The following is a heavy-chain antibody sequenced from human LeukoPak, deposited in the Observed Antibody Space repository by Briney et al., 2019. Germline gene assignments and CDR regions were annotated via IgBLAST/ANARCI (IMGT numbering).Heavy chain of an antibody. CDR2: INHSGST. CDR3: ARFHMAGTWRGMNY. V-gene: IGHV4-34*01. Sequence: SETLSLTCAVYGGSFSGYYWSWIRQPPGKGLEWIGEINHSGSTNYNPSLKSRVTISVDTSKNQSSLKLSSLTAADTAVYYCARFHMAGTWRGMNYWGQGTLVTVSS. CDR1: GGSFSGYY. J-gene: IGHJ4*02. D-gene: IGHD6-19*01.